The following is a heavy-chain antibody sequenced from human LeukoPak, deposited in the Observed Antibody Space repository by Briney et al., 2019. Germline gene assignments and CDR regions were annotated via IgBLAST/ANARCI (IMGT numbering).Heavy chain of an antibody. CDR3: ARSSSSGWGFRFDP. V-gene: IGHV4-4*07. CDR2: IYTSGST. J-gene: IGHJ5*02. Sequence: PSETLSLTCTVSGGSISSYYWSWIRQCPGKGLERIGRIYTSGSTNYNPSLKSRVTISVDTSKNQFSLKLSSVTAADTAVYYCARSSSSGWGFRFDPWGQGTLVTVSS. CDR1: GGSISSYY. D-gene: IGHD6-19*01.